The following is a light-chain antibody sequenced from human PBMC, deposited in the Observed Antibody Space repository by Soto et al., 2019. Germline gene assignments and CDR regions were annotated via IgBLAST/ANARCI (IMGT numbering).Light chain of an antibody. CDR2: DTS. J-gene: IGKJ1*01. V-gene: IGKV3-20*01. CDR3: QHYCSSRT. CDR1: QSVSSSD. Sequence: DIVLTQSPGTLSLSPGERATISCRASQSVSSSDLAWYQQKPGQAPSLLIYDTSSRATGIPDRFSGSWSGTDFTITISILEPVDISVYYCQHYCSSRTFGQGTKVEVK.